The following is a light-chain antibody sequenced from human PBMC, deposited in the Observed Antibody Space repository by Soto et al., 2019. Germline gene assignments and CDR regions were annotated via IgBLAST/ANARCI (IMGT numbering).Light chain of an antibody. J-gene: IGKJ2*01. CDR1: QSISNW. CDR3: QQYDRFPYT. V-gene: IGKV1-5*03. CDR2: KAS. Sequence: DIQMTQSPSTLSASVGDTVTITCRASQSISNWLAWYQQKPGQAPKLLIHKASTLESGVPSRFGGSGSGTEFTLTISSLQPDDFATFYCQQYDRFPYTFGQGTKLELK.